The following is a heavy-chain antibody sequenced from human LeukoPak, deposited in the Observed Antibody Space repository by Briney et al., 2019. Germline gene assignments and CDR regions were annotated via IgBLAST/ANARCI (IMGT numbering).Heavy chain of an antibody. V-gene: IGHV4-30-4*01. D-gene: IGHD2-2*01. CDR2: MYYSGSS. CDR1: GGSTTSGHYF. CDR3: ARALGYCSSTSCLHYFDY. J-gene: IGHJ4*02. Sequence: PSETLSLTCTVSGGSTTSGHYFWTWIRQPPGKGLEWIGHMYYSGSSYFNPSLSSRVTISVDTSKNQFSLKLSSVTAADTAVYYCARALGYCSSTSCLHYFDYWGQGTLVTVSS.